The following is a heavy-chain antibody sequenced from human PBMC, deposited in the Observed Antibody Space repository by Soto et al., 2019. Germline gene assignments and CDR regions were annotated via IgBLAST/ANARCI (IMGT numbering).Heavy chain of an antibody. D-gene: IGHD6-19*01. CDR2: INAESGGT. Sequence: ASVKVSCKASGYNFSGYYLHWVRQAPGQGLEWVACINAESGGTKYAQKFQGRVTLTRVTSISTSYMEVSRLRFDDTAVYYCARARQCRVRGDYYYALDVWGPGTTVTVSS. CDR1: GYNFSGYY. CDR3: ARARQCRVRGDYYYALDV. J-gene: IGHJ6*02. V-gene: IGHV1-2*02.